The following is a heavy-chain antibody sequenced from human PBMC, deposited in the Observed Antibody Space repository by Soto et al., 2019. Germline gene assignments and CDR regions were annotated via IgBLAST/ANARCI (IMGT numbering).Heavy chain of an antibody. CDR2: ISYDGSNK. Sequence: GGSLRLSCAASGFTFSSYGMHWVRQAPGKGLEWVAVISYDGSNKYYADSVKGRFTISRDNSKNTLYLQMNSLRAEDTAVYYCAKDTYYYGSGSYRDNWFDPWGQGTLVTVSS. D-gene: IGHD3-10*01. V-gene: IGHV3-30*18. CDR3: AKDTYYYGSGSYRDNWFDP. J-gene: IGHJ5*02. CDR1: GFTFSSYG.